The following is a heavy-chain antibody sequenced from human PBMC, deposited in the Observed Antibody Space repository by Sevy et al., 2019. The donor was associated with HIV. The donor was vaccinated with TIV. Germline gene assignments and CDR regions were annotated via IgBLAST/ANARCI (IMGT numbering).Heavy chain of an antibody. CDR1: DLNFTLIT. D-gene: IGHD2-8*01. V-gene: IGHV3-23*01. CDR3: AREGCTRPHDY. CDR2: LSFGLVKI. Sequence: GGPLKLPVAFPDLNFTLITIAWAAQAPGKGWGWASTLSFGLVKINYADSVKGRFIISREDSKNTLYLQMNSLRAEDTAVYFCAREGCTRPHDYWGQGTLVTVSS. J-gene: IGHJ4*02.